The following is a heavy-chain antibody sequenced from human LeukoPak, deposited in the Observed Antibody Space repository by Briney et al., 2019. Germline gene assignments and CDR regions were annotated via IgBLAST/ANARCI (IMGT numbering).Heavy chain of an antibody. CDR1: GGTFSSYA. Sequence: SVKVSCKASGGTFSSYAISWVRQAPGQGLEWMGRIIPILGTANYAQKFQGRVTITTDESTSTAYMELSSLRSEDTAVYYCALGMKVVTAPADAFDIRGQGTMVTVSS. V-gene: IGHV1-69*11. CDR2: IIPILGTA. CDR3: ALGMKVVTAPADAFDI. D-gene: IGHD2-21*02. J-gene: IGHJ3*02.